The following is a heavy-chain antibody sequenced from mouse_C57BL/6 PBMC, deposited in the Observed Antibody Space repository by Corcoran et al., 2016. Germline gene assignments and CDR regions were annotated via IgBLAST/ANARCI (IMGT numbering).Heavy chain of an antibody. V-gene: IGHV1-81*01. D-gene: IGHD1-1*01. CDR1: GYTFTSYG. J-gene: IGHJ1*03. CDR2: IYPRSGNT. CDR3: ARGGYYYGSSYGYFDV. Sequence: QVQLQQSGAELARPGASVKLSCKASGYTFTSYGISWVKQRTGQGLEWIGEIYPRSGNTYYNEKFKGKATLTADKSSSTAYMELRSLTSEDSAVYFCARGGYYYGSSYGYFDVWGTGTTVTVSS.